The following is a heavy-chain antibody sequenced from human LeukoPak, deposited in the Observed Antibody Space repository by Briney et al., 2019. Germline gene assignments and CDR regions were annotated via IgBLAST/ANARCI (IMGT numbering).Heavy chain of an antibody. CDR1: GFTFSSYS. D-gene: IGHD3-3*01. V-gene: IGHV3-48*01. CDR3: VTGGYYDFWSGYSRPYGMDV. J-gene: IGHJ6*02. CDR2: ISSSSSTI. Sequence: PGGSLRLSCAASGFTFSSYSMNWVRQAPGKGLEWVSYISSSSSTIYYADSVKGRFTISRDNAKNSLYLQMNSLRAEDTAVYYCVTGGYYDFWSGYSRPYGMDVWGQGTTVTVSS.